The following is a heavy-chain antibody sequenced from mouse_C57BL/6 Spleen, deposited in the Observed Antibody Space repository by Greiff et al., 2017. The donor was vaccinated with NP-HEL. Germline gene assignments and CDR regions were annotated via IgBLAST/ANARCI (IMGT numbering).Heavy chain of an antibody. CDR1: GYTFTSYW. V-gene: IGHV1-52*01. D-gene: IGHD2-2*01. CDR2: IDPSDSET. CDR3: ASMVTTGYYYAMDY. Sequence: QQSCKASGYTFTSYWMHWVKQRPIQGLEWIGNIDPSDSETHYNQKFKDKATLTVDKSSSTAYMQLSSLTSEDSAVYYCASMVTTGYYYAMDYWGQGTSVTVSS. J-gene: IGHJ4*01.